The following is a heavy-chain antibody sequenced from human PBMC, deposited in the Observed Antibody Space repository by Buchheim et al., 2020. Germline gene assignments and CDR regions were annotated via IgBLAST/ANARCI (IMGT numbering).Heavy chain of an antibody. V-gene: IGHV4-39*01. CDR2: IYYSGGT. CDR1: GGSISSSSYY. CDR3: AYYDSSGYWGVVDY. D-gene: IGHD3-22*01. J-gene: IGHJ4*02. Sequence: QLQLQESGPGLVKPSETLSLTCTVSGGSISSSSYYWGWIRQPPGKGLEWIGSIYYSGGTYYNPSLKSRVTISVDTSKNQFPLKLGSVTAADTAVYYWAYYDSSGYWGVVDYWGQGTL.